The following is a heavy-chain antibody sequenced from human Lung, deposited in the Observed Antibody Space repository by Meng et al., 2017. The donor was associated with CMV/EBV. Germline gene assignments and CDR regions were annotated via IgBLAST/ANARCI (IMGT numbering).Heavy chain of an antibody. V-gene: IGHV4-34*01. CDR3: ASIAAAGDTPFDY. CDR1: DGSFSVYY. J-gene: IGHJ4*02. Sequence: LXCAVHDGSFSVYYWSWIRQPPGKGLEWIGEINHSGSTNYNPSLKSRVAMSVDTSKNQLSLRLNSVTAADTAVYYCASIAAAGDTPFDYWGQGTLVTVSS. D-gene: IGHD6-13*01. CDR2: INHSGST.